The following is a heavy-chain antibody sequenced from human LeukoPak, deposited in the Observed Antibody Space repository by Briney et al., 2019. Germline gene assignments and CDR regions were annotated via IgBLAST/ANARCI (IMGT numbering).Heavy chain of an antibody. CDR2: VHHSGST. D-gene: IGHD3-3*01. CDR1: GGSFTDYF. J-gene: IGHJ4*02. Sequence: TSETLSLTCTVYGGSFTDYFWVWIRQPPGKRLEWIGEVHHSGSTKYNPSLKSRVTISIDTSKNQFSLKVSSVTAADTAVYYCAREGSSWSGRKNPFDYWGQGTLVTVSS. CDR3: AREGSSWSGRKNPFDY. V-gene: IGHV4-34*01.